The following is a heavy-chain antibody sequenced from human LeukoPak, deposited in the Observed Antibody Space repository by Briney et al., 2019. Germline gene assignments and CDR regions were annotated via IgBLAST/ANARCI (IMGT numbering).Heavy chain of an antibody. CDR2: IWYDGSNK. CDR3: ARGATNYHADY. CDR1: GFTFSSYA. V-gene: IGHV3-33*08. D-gene: IGHD1-7*01. J-gene: IGHJ4*02. Sequence: GGSLRLSCAASGFTFSSYAMAWVRQAPGKGLEWVAVIWYDGSNKYYADSVKGRFTISRDNSKNTLYLEMNSLRAEDTAVYYCARGATNYHADYWGQGTLVTVSS.